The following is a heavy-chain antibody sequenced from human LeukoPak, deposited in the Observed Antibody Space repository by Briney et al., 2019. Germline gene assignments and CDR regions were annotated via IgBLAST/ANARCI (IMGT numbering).Heavy chain of an antibody. V-gene: IGHV4-59*01. D-gene: IGHD4-11*01. J-gene: IGHJ6*03. CDR1: GGSIRGYY. Sequence: SETLSLTCNVSGGSIRGYYWSWIRQPPGKGLEWIGYIYSSGSTNYNPSLKSRVTMSVDTSKNQFSLRLRSVTAADTAVYFCARGRVSSSTWYSTYYYYFYMDVWGKGTTVTVSS. CDR2: IYSSGST. CDR3: ARGRVSSSTWYSTYYYYFYMDV.